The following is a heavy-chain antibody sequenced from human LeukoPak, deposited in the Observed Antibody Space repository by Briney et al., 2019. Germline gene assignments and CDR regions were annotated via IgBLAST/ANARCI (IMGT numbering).Heavy chain of an antibody. CDR1: GFTFDDYA. V-gene: IGHV3-9*01. CDR2: ISWNSGSI. CDR3: AKDIGSSWSSNWFDP. D-gene: IGHD6-13*01. Sequence: GGSLRLSCVASGFTFDDYAMHWVRQAPGKGLEWVSSISWNSGSIGYADSVKGRFIISRDNSKSSLSLQMNSLRVEDTAFYYCAKDIGSSWSSNWFDPWGQGTLVTVSS. J-gene: IGHJ5*02.